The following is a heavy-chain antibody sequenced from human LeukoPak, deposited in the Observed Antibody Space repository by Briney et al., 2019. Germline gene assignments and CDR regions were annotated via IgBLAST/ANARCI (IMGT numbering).Heavy chain of an antibody. Sequence: SETLTLTRTVSGGSITSYYWSWIRQPPGKGLEWIGYINYSGTTNYNPSLMSRVTISVDTSKNQYSLKLSSVTAADTAVYYCARDPKSSRSAFDNWRQGTMVTVSS. J-gene: IGHJ3*02. V-gene: IGHV4-59*01. D-gene: IGHD6-13*01. CDR2: INYSGTT. CDR3: ARDPKSSRSAFDN. CDR1: GGSITSYY.